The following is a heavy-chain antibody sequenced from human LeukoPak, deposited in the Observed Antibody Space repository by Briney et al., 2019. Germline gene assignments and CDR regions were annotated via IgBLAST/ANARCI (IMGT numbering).Heavy chain of an antibody. CDR1: GGSMRSGTYY. CDR2: SYYSGNT. J-gene: IGHJ3*02. D-gene: IGHD3-22*01. Sequence: SETLSLTCTVSGGSMRSGTYYWDWIRQPPGKGLEWIGSSYYSGNTYYNPSLRSRVTISVDTSKKQFSLKLSSVTAADTAVYYCARRPYASGYAFDIWGQGTMVTVS. V-gene: IGHV4-39*01. CDR3: ARRPYASGYAFDI.